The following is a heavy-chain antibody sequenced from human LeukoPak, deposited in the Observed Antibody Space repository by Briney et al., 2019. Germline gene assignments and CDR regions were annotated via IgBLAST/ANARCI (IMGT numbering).Heavy chain of an antibody. V-gene: IGHV3-21*01. CDR3: ARGSSTHGEYYFDY. Sequence: RGSPRHSCAASGFSFITYSMNCGCHATRGGLEWGSSISSRSSYIYYADSVKGRFTISRDNAKNSLYLQMNSLRAEDTAVYYCARGSSTHGEYYFDYWGQGTLVTVSS. CDR2: ISSRSSYI. D-gene: IGHD2-2*01. J-gene: IGHJ4*02. CDR1: GFSFITYS.